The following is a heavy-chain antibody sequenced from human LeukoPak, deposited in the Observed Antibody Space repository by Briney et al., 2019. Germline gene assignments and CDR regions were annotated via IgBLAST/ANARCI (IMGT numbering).Heavy chain of an antibody. CDR1: GYTLTELS. D-gene: IGHD6-13*01. CDR2: FDPEDGET. Sequence: ASVKVSCKVSGYTLTELSMHWVRQAPGKGLEWMGGFDPEDGETIYAQKFQGRVTMTEDTSTDTAYMELSSLRSEDTALYYCATLAFSGIAAAGTDFQHWGQGTLVTVSS. V-gene: IGHV1-24*01. J-gene: IGHJ1*01. CDR3: ATLAFSGIAAAGTDFQH.